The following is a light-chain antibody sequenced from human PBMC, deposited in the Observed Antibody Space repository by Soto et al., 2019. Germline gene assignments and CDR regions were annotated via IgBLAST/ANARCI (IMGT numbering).Light chain of an antibody. V-gene: IGKV1-5*03. Sequence: DIQMTQSPSTLSASVGDRVTITCRASQSISDWLAWYQQKPGEAPRLLIYRASTLQSGVSSRFRGSGSGTEFTLTISELQPDDFATYYCQQYHIYSWTFGQGTTVGIK. J-gene: IGKJ1*01. CDR1: QSISDW. CDR2: RAS. CDR3: QQYHIYSWT.